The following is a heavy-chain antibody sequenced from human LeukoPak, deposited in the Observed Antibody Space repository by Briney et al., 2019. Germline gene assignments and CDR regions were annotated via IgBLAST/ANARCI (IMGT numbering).Heavy chain of an antibody. V-gene: IGHV1-2*02. CDR1: GYTFTGYY. CDR3: ARDYYGSGSYRENWFDP. CDR2: INPNSGGT. J-gene: IGHJ5*02. D-gene: IGHD3-10*01. Sequence: ASVKVSCKASGYTFTGYYMHRVRQAPGQGLEWMGWINPNSGGTNYAQKFQGRVTMTRDTSISTAYMELSRLRSDDTAVYYCARDYYGSGSYRENWFDPWGQGTLVTVSS.